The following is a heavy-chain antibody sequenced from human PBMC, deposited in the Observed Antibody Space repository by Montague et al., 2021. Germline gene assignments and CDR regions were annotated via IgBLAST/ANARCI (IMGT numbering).Heavy chain of an antibody. CDR1: GGSISEFY. CDR3: ARRLGIRAPFDY. J-gene: IGHJ4*02. Sequence: SETLSLTCTVTGGSISEFYRSWIRQSPEKGLEWIGYIYDSGTTNYNPSLKSRVTISADTSMNQFSLSLRSVTAADTAVYFCARRLGIRAPFDYWGQGTLVTVSS. D-gene: IGHD7-27*01. CDR2: IYDSGTT. V-gene: IGHV4-59*08.